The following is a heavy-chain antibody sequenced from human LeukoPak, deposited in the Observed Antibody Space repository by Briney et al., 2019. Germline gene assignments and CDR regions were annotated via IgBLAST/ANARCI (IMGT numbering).Heavy chain of an antibody. D-gene: IGHD3-10*01. Sequence: PGGSLRLSCAASGFTLSSYSMNWVRQAPGKGLEWVSSISSSSSYIYYADSVKGRFTISRDNARNSLYLQMNSLRAEDTAVYYCARDSYYYGSGSYSSWGQGTLVTVSS. CDR1: GFTLSSYS. J-gene: IGHJ5*02. V-gene: IGHV3-21*01. CDR3: ARDSYYYGSGSYSS. CDR2: ISSSSSYI.